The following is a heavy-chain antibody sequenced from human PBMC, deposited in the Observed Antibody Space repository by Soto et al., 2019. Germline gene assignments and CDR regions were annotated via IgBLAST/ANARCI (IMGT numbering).Heavy chain of an antibody. J-gene: IGHJ6*02. Sequence: LSCAASGFTFSSYGMHWVRQAPGKGLEWVAVISYDGSNKYYADSVKGRLTISRDNSKNTLYLQMNSLRAEDTAVYYCAKWEYDFWSCRTPRRYYSCCMDFWGQGTTVTVSS. V-gene: IGHV3-30*18. D-gene: IGHD3-3*01. CDR2: ISYDGSNK. CDR3: AKWEYDFWSCRTPRRYYSCCMDF. CDR1: GFTFSSYG.